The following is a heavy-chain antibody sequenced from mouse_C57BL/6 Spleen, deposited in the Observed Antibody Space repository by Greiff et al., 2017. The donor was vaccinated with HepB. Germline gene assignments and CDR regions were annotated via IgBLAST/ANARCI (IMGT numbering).Heavy chain of an antibody. J-gene: IGHJ2*01. V-gene: IGHV1-52*01. D-gene: IGHD2-3*01. CDR3: ARSGDGYYNYFDY. Sequence: QVQLKQPGAELVRPGSSVKLSCKASGYTFTSYWMHWVTQRPIQGLEWIGNIDPSDSETHYNQKFKDKATLTVDKSSSTAYMQLSSLTSEDSAVYYCARSGDGYYNYFDYWGQGTTLTVSS. CDR2: IDPSDSET. CDR1: GYTFTSYW.